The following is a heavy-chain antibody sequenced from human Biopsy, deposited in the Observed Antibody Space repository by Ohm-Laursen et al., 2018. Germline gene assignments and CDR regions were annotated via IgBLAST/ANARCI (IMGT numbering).Heavy chain of an antibody. V-gene: IGHV3-74*01. J-gene: IGHJ4*02. CDR2: IKRDGTTT. CDR1: GFTFSNYY. D-gene: IGHD4-11*01. Sequence: SLRLSCTAPGFTFSNYYMHWVRQAPGKGLLWVSRIKRDGTTTDYAESVKGRFTISRDNAKNTLYLQMNSLRAEDTAVYYCARGGLFAYSTFDYWGQGALVTVSS. CDR3: ARGGLFAYSTFDY.